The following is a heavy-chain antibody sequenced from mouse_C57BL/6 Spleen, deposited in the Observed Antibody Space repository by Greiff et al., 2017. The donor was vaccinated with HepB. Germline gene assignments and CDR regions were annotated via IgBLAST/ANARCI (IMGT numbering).Heavy chain of an antibody. CDR3: ARNGDYDYDVDFDY. CDR2: IWSGGST. CDR1: GFSLTSYG. V-gene: IGHV2-2*01. J-gene: IGHJ2*01. Sequence: VQRVESGPGLVQPSQSLSITCTVSGFSLTSYGVHWVRQSPGKGLEWLGVIWSGGSTDYNAAFISRLSISKDNSKSQVFFKMNSLQADDTAIYYCARNGDYDYDVDFDYWGQGTTLTVSS. D-gene: IGHD2-4*01.